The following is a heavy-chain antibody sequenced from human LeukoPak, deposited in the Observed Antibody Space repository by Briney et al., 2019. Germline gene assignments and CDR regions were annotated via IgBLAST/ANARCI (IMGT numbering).Heavy chain of an antibody. CDR2: IIYDGSHT. V-gene: IGHV3-30*03. D-gene: IGHD3-16*02. CDR3: ATSARLSYDTFDI. J-gene: IGHJ3*02. CDR1: GFSISSGG. Sequence: AESLRLSCTVSGFSISSGGMWRCIRELGERLLWWVVIIYDGSHTYYEAFVKSRVTISRDNSKNKLYLKLTTVSAADTAVYYCATSARLSYDTFDIWGQGTVVT.